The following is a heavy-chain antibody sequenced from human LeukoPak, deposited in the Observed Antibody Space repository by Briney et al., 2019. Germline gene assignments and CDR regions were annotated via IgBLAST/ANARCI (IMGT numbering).Heavy chain of an antibody. CDR3: ASTGYCSGGSCYAAWFDY. CDR2: IYYSGST. D-gene: IGHD2-15*01. J-gene: IGHJ4*02. V-gene: IGHV4-31*03. CDR1: GGSISSGGYY. Sequence: NPSETLSLTCTVSGGSISSGGYYWSWIRQHPGKGLEWIGYIYYSGSTYYNPSLKSRVTISVDTSKNQFSLKLSSVTAADTAVYYCASTGYCSGGSCYAAWFDYWGQGTLVTVSS.